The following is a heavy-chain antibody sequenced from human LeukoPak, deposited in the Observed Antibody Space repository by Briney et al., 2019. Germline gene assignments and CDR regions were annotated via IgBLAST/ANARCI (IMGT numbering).Heavy chain of an antibody. CDR3: TTDGYSLADN. CDR2: NKSKTDGPTT. Sequence: GGSLRLSCAASGFTLSNAWLSWVRQAQGTGLERVSRNKSKTDGPTTDYAAPVKGRFTIARDDSKNTLYLQMNSLKTEDTAVYYCTTDGYSLADNWDQGTLVTVSS. J-gene: IGHJ4*02. V-gene: IGHV3-15*01. D-gene: IGHD6-13*01. CDR1: GFTLSNAW.